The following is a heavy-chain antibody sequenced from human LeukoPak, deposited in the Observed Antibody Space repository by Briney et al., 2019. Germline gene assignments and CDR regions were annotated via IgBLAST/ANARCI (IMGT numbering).Heavy chain of an antibody. CDR1: GDSVSSNSAA. V-gene: IGHV6-1*01. J-gene: IGHJ5*02. Sequence: SQTLSLTCAISGDSVSSNSAAWHWLRQSPSRGLEWLGRTYYRSKWYNDYAVSVKSRITINPDTSKNQFSLQLNSVTPEDTAVYYCARDLRCSGGSCYSGQNWFDPWGQGTLVTVSS. D-gene: IGHD2-15*01. CDR3: ARDLRCSGGSCYSGQNWFDP. CDR2: TYYRSKWYN.